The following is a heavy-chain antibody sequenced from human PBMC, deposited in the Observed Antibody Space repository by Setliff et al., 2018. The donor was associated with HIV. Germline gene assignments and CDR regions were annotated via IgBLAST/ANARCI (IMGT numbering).Heavy chain of an antibody. Sequence: PGGSLRLSCAASGFTFSSYCMSWVRQAPGKGLEWVASISSDSNYIYYADSMKGRFTVSRDNARNSLFLQMNNLRVEDTAVYYCATRPPTDYWGQGTQVTVSS. CDR3: ATRPPTDY. CDR1: GFTFSSYC. J-gene: IGHJ4*02. V-gene: IGHV3-21*01. CDR2: ISSDSNYI.